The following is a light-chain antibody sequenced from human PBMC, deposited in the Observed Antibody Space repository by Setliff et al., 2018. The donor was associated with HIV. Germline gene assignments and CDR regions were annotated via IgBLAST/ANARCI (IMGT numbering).Light chain of an antibody. CDR2: RNT. CDR3: QSYDNRLTTPI. V-gene: IGLV1-40*01. CDR1: SSNLGAGHE. J-gene: IGLJ2*01. Sequence: QSALTQSPSVSGAPGQWVSISCTGTSSNLGAGHEVHWYRQVAGQAPQLLIFRNTNRPAEVPDRFSASRSGTSASLAIDGLQAEDEGDYYCQSYDNRLTTPIFGGGTKVTVL.